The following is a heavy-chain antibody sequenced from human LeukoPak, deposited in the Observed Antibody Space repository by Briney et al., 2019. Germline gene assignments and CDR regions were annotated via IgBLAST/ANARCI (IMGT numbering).Heavy chain of an antibody. D-gene: IGHD3-10*01. V-gene: IGHV3-33*06. CDR2: IWYDGSNK. J-gene: IGHJ6*04. CDR1: GFTFSSYG. Sequence: GGSLRLSCAASGFTFSSYGMHWVRQAPGKGLEWVAVIWYDGSNKYYADSVKGRFTISRDNSKNTLYLQMNSLRAEDTAVYYCANLPMVRGNPPRYYYGMDVWGKGTTVTVSS. CDR3: ANLPMVRGNPPRYYYGMDV.